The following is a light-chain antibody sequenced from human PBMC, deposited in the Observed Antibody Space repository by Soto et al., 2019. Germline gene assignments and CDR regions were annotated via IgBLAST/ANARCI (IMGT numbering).Light chain of an antibody. V-gene: IGKV3-15*01. Sequence: EIVMTQSPATLSVSPGERAALSCRASQSVANNVAWYQQKPGQAPRLLIYGASTRATGTPGRFSGSGYGRDFILTISSLQAEDVAVYHCQQHNNWPPWTFGQGTKVEIK. CDR3: QQHNNWPPWT. J-gene: IGKJ1*01. CDR1: QSVANN. CDR2: GAS.